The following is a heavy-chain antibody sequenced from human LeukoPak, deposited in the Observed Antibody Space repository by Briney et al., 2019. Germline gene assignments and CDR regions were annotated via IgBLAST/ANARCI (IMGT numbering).Heavy chain of an antibody. J-gene: IGHJ4*02. V-gene: IGHV4-39*01. CDR3: ARHLAYSSSWGFGGLY. Sequence: SETLSLTCTVSGGSISSSSYYWGWIRQPPGKGLEWIGSIYYSGSTYYNPSLKSRITISVDTSKNQFSLKLSSVTAADTAVYYCARHLAYSSSWGFGGLYWGQGTLVTVSS. D-gene: IGHD6-6*01. CDR1: GGSISSSSYY. CDR2: IYYSGST.